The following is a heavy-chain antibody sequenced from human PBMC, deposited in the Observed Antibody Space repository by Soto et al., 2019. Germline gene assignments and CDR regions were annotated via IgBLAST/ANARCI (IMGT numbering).Heavy chain of an antibody. Sequence: VQLVESGGGVVQPGRSLRLSCAASGFTFSSYAMHWVRQAPGKGLEWVAVISYDGSNKYYADSVKGRFTISRDNSKNTLYLQINSLRAEDTAVYYCARDLVDFTNGVCYTGGYYYYYGMDVWGQGTTVTVSS. D-gene: IGHD2-8*01. J-gene: IGHJ6*02. CDR3: ARDLVDFTNGVCYTGGYYYYYGMDV. V-gene: IGHV3-30-3*01. CDR2: ISYDGSNK. CDR1: GFTFSSYA.